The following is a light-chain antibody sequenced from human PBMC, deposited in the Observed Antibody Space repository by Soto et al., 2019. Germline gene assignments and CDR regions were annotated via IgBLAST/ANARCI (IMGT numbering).Light chain of an antibody. CDR1: QSVLYSSNNKNY. CDR2: WAS. V-gene: IGKV4-1*01. J-gene: IGKJ3*01. Sequence: DIVMTQSPDSLAVSLGERATINCKSSQSVLYSSNNKNYLAWYQQRPGQPPKLLIYWASTRESGVPDRFSGSGSGTDFALTISGLQAEDVAVYYCHQSYSIPFTFGPGTTVDIK. CDR3: HQSYSIPFT.